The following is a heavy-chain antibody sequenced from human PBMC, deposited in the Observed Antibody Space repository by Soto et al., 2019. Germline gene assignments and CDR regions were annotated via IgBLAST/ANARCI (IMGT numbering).Heavy chain of an antibody. Sequence: PGESLKISCKGSGYSFTSYWIGWVRQMPGKGLEWMGIIYPGDSDTRYSPSFQGQVTISADKSISTAYLQWSSLKASDTAMYYCARQRSSSWYTIPYYYYYGMDVWGQGTTVTVSS. J-gene: IGHJ6*02. CDR1: GYSFTSYW. D-gene: IGHD6-13*01. CDR3: ARQRSSSWYTIPYYYYYGMDV. V-gene: IGHV5-51*01. CDR2: IYPGDSDT.